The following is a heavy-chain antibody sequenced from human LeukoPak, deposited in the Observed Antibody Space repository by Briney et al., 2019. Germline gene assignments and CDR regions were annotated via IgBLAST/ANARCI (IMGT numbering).Heavy chain of an antibody. CDR1: GYTFTGYY. CDR2: INPNSGGT. Sequence: ASVKVSCKASGYTFTGYYMHWLRQAPGQGLELMGRINPNSGGTNYAQKFQGRVTMTRDTSISTAYMELSRLRSDDTAVYYCAREGDDFWSGYYAYWGQGALVTVSS. V-gene: IGHV1-2*06. J-gene: IGHJ4*02. D-gene: IGHD3-3*01. CDR3: AREGDDFWSGYYAY.